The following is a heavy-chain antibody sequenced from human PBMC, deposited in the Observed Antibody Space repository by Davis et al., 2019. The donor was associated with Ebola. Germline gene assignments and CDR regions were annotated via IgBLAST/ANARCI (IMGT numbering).Heavy chain of an antibody. V-gene: IGHV3-9*01. J-gene: IGHJ4*02. CDR3: AKDIVGATISVGFDY. CDR1: GFTFDDYA. Sequence: PGGSLRLSCAASGFTFDDYAMHWVRQAPGKGLEWVSGISWNSGSIGYADSVKGRFTISRDNAKNSLYLQMNSLRAEDTALYYCAKDIVGATISVGFDYWGQGTLVTVSS. D-gene: IGHD1-26*01. CDR2: ISWNSGSI.